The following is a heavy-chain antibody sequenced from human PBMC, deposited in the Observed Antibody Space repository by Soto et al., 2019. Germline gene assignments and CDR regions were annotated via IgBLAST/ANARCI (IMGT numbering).Heavy chain of an antibody. CDR1: GFALSSYW. CDR3: STYSGYALPMDV. CDR2: INQYGSEI. D-gene: IGHD1-26*01. V-gene: IGHV3-7*01. Sequence: EVQRMESGGGLVQPGGSLRLSCAASGFALSSYWTTWVRQAPGKGLEWVAAINQYGSEIHYVDSVKGRFTISRDNAKNSVHLEMNSLRGEDTAVYYCSTYSGYALPMDVWGKWTTVTASS. J-gene: IGHJ6*03.